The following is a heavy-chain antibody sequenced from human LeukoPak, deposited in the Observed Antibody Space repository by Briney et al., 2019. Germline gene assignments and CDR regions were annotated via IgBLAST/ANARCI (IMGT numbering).Heavy chain of an antibody. CDR2: ISGSGSTI. CDR3: ARDYYDSSGYFDY. CDR1: GFTFSDYY. D-gene: IGHD3-22*01. V-gene: IGHV3-11*01. J-gene: IGHJ4*02. Sequence: GGSLRLSCAASGFTFSDYYMSWIRQAPGKGLEWVSYISGSGSTIYYADSVKGRFTISRDNAKNSLYLQMNSLRAEDTAVYYCARDYYDSSGYFDYWGQGTLVTVSS.